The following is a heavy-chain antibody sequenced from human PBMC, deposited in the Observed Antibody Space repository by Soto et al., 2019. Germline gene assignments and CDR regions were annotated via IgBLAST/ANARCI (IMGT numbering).Heavy chain of an antibody. Sequence: QVQLVQSGAEVKKPGASVKVSCKASGYTFTSYAMHWVRQAPGQRLEWMGWINAGNGNTKYSQKFQGRVTITRDTSAITAYLELSSLRSEDTAVYYCARNYYDSSGYYPWGQGTLVTVSS. D-gene: IGHD3-22*01. CDR3: ARNYYDSSGYYP. CDR1: GYTFTSYA. V-gene: IGHV1-3*01. J-gene: IGHJ5*02. CDR2: INAGNGNT.